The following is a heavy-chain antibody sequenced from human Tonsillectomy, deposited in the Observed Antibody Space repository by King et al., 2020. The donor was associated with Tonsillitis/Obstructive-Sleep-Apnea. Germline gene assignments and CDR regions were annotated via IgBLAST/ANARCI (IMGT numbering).Heavy chain of an antibody. V-gene: IGHV3-23*04. J-gene: IGHJ2*01. CDR2: ISGSGGSR. CDR3: AKGAFCGGECYPNWYFAL. CDR1: GFTFSSYA. D-gene: IGHD2-21*01. Sequence: VQLVESGGGLVQPGGSLRLSCAASGFTFSSYAMNWVRQAPGKGLEWVSAISGSGGSRYFADSVKGRFTISRDNSENTLYLEMNSLRAEDTAVYYCAKGAFCGGECYPNWYFALGGRGPLVTVSP.